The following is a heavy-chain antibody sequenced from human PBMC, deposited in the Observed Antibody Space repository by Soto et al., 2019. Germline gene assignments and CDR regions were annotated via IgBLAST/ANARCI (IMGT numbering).Heavy chain of an antibody. CDR3: ARDRRCLGSGSYYDY. CDR2: IKQDGSEK. Sequence: GGSLRLSCAASGFTFSSYWMSWVRQAPGKGLEWVANIKQDGSEKYYLDSVKGRFTISRDNAKNSLYLQMNSLRAEDTAVYYCARDRRCLGSGSYYDYWGQGTLVTVSS. V-gene: IGHV3-7*01. D-gene: IGHD3-10*01. J-gene: IGHJ4*02. CDR1: GFTFSSYW.